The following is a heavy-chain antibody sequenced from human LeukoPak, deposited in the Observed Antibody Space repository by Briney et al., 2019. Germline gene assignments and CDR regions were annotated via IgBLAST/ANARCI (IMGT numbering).Heavy chain of an antibody. Sequence: SETLSLTCTVSGASINSRDYYWGWIRQPPGKGLEWIGSIYHSGSTYYNPSLKSRVTISVDTSKNQFSLKLSSVTAADTAVYYCARVTSSSWSDYWGQGTLVTVSS. CDR1: GASINSRDYY. D-gene: IGHD6-13*01. V-gene: IGHV4-39*07. CDR2: IYHSGST. J-gene: IGHJ4*02. CDR3: ARVTSSSWSDY.